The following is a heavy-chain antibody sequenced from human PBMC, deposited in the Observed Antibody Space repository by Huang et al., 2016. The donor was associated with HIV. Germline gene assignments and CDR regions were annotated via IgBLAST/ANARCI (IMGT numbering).Heavy chain of an antibody. CDR2: IGGSGYTT. J-gene: IGHJ1*01. CDR3: AKGGAGGTIRYFQH. D-gene: IGHD6-13*01. V-gene: IGHV3-23*01. Sequence: EVQLLESGGGLVQPGGSLRLSCAASGFTFSRSSMRWVRQGPGKGLEWVSTIGGSGYTTYHADAVKGRFAVSRDNSKNTLYLQMNSLRAEDTTVYYCAKGGAGGTIRYFQHWGQGTLVTVSS. CDR1: GFTFSRSS.